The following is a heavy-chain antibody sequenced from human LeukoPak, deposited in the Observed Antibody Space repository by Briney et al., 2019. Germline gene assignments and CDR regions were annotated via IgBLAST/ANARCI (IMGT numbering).Heavy chain of an antibody. V-gene: IGHV1-69*05. D-gene: IGHD3-22*01. CDR1: GGTFSSYA. J-gene: IGHJ4*02. CDR3: ARDLPHYYDSSGYSDY. CDR2: IIPIFGTA. Sequence: SVKVSCKASGGTFSSYAISWVRQAPGQGLEWMGGIIPIFGTANYAQKFQGRVTITTDESTSTAYMELRSLRSEDTAVYYCARDLPHYYDSSGYSDYWGQGTLVTVSS.